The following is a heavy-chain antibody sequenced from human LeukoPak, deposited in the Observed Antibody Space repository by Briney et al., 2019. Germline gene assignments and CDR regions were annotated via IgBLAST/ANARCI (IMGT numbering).Heavy chain of an antibody. CDR1: GFTFSSYA. CDR2: ISGSGDST. V-gene: IGHV3-23*01. Sequence: GGSLRLSCAASGFTFSSYAMTWVRQAPGKGLEWVSGISGSGDSTYYADSVKGRFTISRDNSKNTLYLQMHSLRAEVTAVYYCAKEGASMARAQLFDYWGQGTLVTVSS. CDR3: AKEGASMARAQLFDY. J-gene: IGHJ4*02. D-gene: IGHD3-10*01.